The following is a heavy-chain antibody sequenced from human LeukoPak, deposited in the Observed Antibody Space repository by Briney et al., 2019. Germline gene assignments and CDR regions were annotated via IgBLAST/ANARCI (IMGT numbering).Heavy chain of an antibody. CDR3: AREMALYYYDSSGYSRYYYYGMDV. V-gene: IGHV4-59*01. J-gene: IGHJ6*02. CDR1: GGSISSYY. CDR2: IYYSGST. Sequence: PSETLSLTCTVSGGSISSYYWSWIRQPPGKGLEWIGYIYYSGSTNYNPSLKSRVTISVDTSKNQFSLKLSSVTAADTAVYYCAREMALYYYDSSGYSRYYYYGMDVWGQGTTVTVSS. D-gene: IGHD3-22*01.